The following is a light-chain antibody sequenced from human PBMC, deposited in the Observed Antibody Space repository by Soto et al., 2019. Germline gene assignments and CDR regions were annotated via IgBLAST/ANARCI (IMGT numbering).Light chain of an antibody. V-gene: IGLV2-14*01. J-gene: IGLJ2*01. CDR3: GSSTDTDTLVI. CDR2: EVT. CDR1: TSDVGRYTF. Sequence: QSALTQPASVSGSPGQSITISCTGTTSDVGRYTFVSWYQHHPCKAPKLLIFEVTNRPSGVSSRFSGSKSGNTASLTISGLQTEDEATYYCGSSTDTDTLVIFGGGTK.